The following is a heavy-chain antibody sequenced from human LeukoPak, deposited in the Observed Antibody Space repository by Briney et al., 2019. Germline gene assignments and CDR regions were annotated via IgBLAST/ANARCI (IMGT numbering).Heavy chain of an antibody. D-gene: IGHD3-22*01. CDR3: AREPLSHDSSGYYPDY. J-gene: IGHJ4*02. Sequence: PSETLSLTCTVSGDSINVRYWNWIRQSAGKGPEWIGRIFGSGSTTYNPSLKRRATMAEDTSKNQIFLNLRSVTAADTAVYYCAREPLSHDSSGYYPDYWGQGTLVTVSS. CDR2: IFGSGST. V-gene: IGHV4-4*07. CDR1: GDSINVRY.